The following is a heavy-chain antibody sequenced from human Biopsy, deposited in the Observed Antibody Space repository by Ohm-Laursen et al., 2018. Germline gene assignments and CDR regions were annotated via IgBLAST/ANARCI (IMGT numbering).Heavy chain of an antibody. J-gene: IGHJ2*01. D-gene: IGHD3-22*01. CDR1: GFTFSHHS. V-gene: IGHV3-48*01. Sequence: GSLRLSCTASGFTFSHHSLHWVRQAPGKGLEWISYISSSSGTRYHADSVNGRFNISRDNAKNSLHLQMTSLRVEDTAIYYCVRDDFDHSSGYEYADGWFDLWGRGTVVTVSS. CDR2: ISSSSGTR. CDR3: VRDDFDHSSGYEYADGWFDL.